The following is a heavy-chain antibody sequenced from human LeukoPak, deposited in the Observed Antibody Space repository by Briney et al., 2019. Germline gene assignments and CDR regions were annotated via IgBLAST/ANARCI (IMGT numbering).Heavy chain of an antibody. CDR2: IIPILGIA. D-gene: IGHD3-9*01. V-gene: IGHV1-69*04. Sequence: SVKVSCKASGGTFSSYAISWVRQAPGQGLEWMGRIIPILGIANYAQKFQGRVTITADKSTSTAYMELSSLRSEDTAVYYCARDQAATNTQVRFCLDWGQGTLVTVSS. CDR3: ARDQAATNTQVRFCLD. J-gene: IGHJ4*02. CDR1: GGTFSSYA.